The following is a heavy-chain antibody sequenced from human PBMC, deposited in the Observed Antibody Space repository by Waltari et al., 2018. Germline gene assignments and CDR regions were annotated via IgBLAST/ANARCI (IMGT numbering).Heavy chain of an antibody. D-gene: IGHD7-27*01. CDR3: ATKLGRGNWLDP. V-gene: IGHV1-2*02. CDR2: INPDTGGA. Sequence: QVHLVQSGAELRKPGASVKVSCQISASTFSTIYLQWVRQAPGQGLEWLGWINPDTGGAFYAQKFQGRINMTSDRSINTVSLHLSGLRPDDTAVYFCATKLGRGNWLDPWGQGSLVTVSS. J-gene: IGHJ5*02. CDR1: ASTFSTIY.